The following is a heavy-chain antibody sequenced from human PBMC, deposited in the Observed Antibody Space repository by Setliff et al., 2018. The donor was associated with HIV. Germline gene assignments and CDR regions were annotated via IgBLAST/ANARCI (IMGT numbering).Heavy chain of an antibody. CDR1: GGSMTSFY. J-gene: IGHJ4*01. CDR3: ARESDYYHFDY. CDR2: IHGGGST. D-gene: IGHD3-9*01. V-gene: IGHV4-4*08. Sequence: PSETLSLTCTVSGGSMTSFYWGWIRQPPGKGLEWIGNIHGGGSTTYSPSLRSRVTISLDTSKHQFSLRLTSVTAADTAIYYCARESDYYHFDYWGHGTLVTVSS.